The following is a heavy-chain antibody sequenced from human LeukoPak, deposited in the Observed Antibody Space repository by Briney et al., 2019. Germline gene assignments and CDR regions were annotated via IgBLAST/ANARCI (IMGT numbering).Heavy chain of an antibody. CDR1: GGSFSGYY. J-gene: IGHJ1*01. V-gene: IGHV4-34*01. D-gene: IGHD3-3*01. CDR2: INHSGST. Sequence: PSETLSLTCAVYGGSFSGYYWSWIRQPPGKGLEWIAEINHSGSTNYNPSLKSRVTMSVDTSKNQFSLKLSSVTAADTAVYYCARGQTYYDVWSDYGWDQGTLVTVAS. CDR3: ARGQTYYDVWSDYG.